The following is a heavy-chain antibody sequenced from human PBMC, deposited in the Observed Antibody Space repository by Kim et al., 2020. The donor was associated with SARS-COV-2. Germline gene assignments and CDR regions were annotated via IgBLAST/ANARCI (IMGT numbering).Heavy chain of an antibody. Sequence: ASVKVSCKASGYTFTSYYMHWVRQAPGQGLEWMGIINPSGGSTSYAQKFQGRVTMTRDTSTSTVYMELSSLRSEDTAVYYCARVSVRSSSWYLWFDPWGQGTLVTVSS. D-gene: IGHD6-13*01. CDR2: INPSGGST. J-gene: IGHJ5*02. V-gene: IGHV1-46*01. CDR3: ARVSVRSSSWYLWFDP. CDR1: GYTFTSYY.